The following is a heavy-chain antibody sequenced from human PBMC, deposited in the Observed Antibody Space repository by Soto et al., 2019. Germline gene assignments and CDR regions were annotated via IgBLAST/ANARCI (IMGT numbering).Heavy chain of an antibody. CDR1: GFTFSSYG. CDR3: AKGLGGVVVVADGTY. J-gene: IGHJ4*02. CDR2: ISYDGSNK. D-gene: IGHD2-15*01. Sequence: QVQLVESGGGVVQPGRSLRLSCAASGFTFSSYGMHWVRQAPGKGLEWVAVISYDGSNKNYADPVKGRFTISRDNSKNTLYLQMNSLKAEETSVYYCAKGLGGVVVVADGTYWGQGTLVTVSS. V-gene: IGHV3-30*18.